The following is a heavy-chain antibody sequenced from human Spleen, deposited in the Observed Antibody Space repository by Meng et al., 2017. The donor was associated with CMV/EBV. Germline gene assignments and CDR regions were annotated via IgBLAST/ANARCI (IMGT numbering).Heavy chain of an antibody. CDR1: GFTVSSNY. CDR3: ARLEGS. J-gene: IGHJ5*02. Sequence: GESLKISCAASGFTVSSNYMSWVRQAPGKGLEWVAVISNDGFNKFYSGSVKGRFSISRDNSKRTLYLQMNSLRTEDTAVYFCARLEGSWGQGTLVTVSS. V-gene: IGHV3-30-3*01. CDR2: ISNDGFNK.